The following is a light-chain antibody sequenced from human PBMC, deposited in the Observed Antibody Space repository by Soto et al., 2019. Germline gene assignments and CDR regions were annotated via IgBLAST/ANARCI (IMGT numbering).Light chain of an antibody. CDR1: SSDVGGYNY. V-gene: IGLV2-14*01. CDR3: SSYTSSSTLVV. Sequence: QSALTQPASVSGSPGQSITISCTGTSSDVGGYNYVSWYQQHPGKAPKLIIYEVSNRPSGVSNRFSGSKSGNTATLTISGLQAEDEADYHCSSYTSSSTLVVFGGGTKFTVL. J-gene: IGLJ2*01. CDR2: EVS.